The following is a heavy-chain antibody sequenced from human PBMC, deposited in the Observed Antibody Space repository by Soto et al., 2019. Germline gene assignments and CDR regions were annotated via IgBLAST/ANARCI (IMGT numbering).Heavy chain of an antibody. CDR3: ARGSGGYNLNFLSY. Sequence: SVKVSCKASGGSFSSYAISWVRQAPGQGLEWMGGIIPIFGTANYAQKFQGRVTITADESTSTAYMELSSLRSEDTAVYYCARGSGGYNLNFLSYWGQGTLVTVSS. J-gene: IGHJ4*02. D-gene: IGHD5-12*01. CDR2: IIPIFGTA. CDR1: GGSFSSYA. V-gene: IGHV1-69*13.